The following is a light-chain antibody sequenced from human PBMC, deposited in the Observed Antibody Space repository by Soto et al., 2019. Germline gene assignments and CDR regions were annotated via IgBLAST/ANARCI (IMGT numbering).Light chain of an antibody. J-gene: IGLJ2*01. Sequence: SYELTQPPSVSVSPGQTARITCSGDALPKQYAYWYQQKPGQAPVLVIYKDSERPSGIPERFSGSSSGTTVTLTISGVQAEDEADYYCQSADSSDTHSVVFGGGTKLTVL. V-gene: IGLV3-25*03. CDR1: ALPKQY. CDR3: QSADSSDTHSVV. CDR2: KDS.